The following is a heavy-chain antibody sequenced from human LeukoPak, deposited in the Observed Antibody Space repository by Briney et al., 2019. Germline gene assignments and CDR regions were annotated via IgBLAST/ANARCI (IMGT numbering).Heavy chain of an antibody. V-gene: IGHV4-30-4*08. J-gene: IGHJ4*02. CDR2: IYYSGST. D-gene: IGHD1-26*01. CDR1: GGSISSGDYY. Sequence: SQTLSLTCTVSGGSISSGDYYWSWIRQPPGKGLEWIGYIYYSGSTYYNPSLKSRVTISVDTSKNQFSLKLSSVTAADTAVYYCAREGPRGGANDYWGQGTLVTVSS. CDR3: AREGPRGGANDY.